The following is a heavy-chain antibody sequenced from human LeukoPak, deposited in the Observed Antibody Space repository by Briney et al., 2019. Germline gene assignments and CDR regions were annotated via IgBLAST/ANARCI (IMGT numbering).Heavy chain of an antibody. CDR2: IYYSGST. D-gene: IGHD1-26*01. CDR3: ARHEYSGSYYGLSWFDP. Sequence: SETLSLTCTVSGGSISSGSYYWGWIRQPPGKGLEWIASIYYSGSTYYNPSLKSRVTISVDTSKNQLSLKLSSLTAADTAVYYCARHEYSGSYYGLSWFDPWGQGTLVTVSS. J-gene: IGHJ5*02. CDR1: GGSISSGSYY. V-gene: IGHV4-39*01.